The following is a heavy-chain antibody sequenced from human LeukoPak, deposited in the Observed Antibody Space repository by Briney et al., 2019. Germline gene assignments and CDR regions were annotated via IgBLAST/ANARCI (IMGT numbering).Heavy chain of an antibody. J-gene: IGHJ4*02. CDR2: FIPILGIA. CDR1: GGTFSSYT. D-gene: IGHD3-10*01. CDR3: ARAYGSEPYDY. V-gene: IGHV1-69*02. Sequence: SVKVSCKASGGTFSSYTISWVRQAPGQGLEWMGRFIPILGIANYAQKFQGRVTITADKSTSTAYMELSSLRSEDTAVYYCARAYGSEPYDYWGQGTLVTVSS.